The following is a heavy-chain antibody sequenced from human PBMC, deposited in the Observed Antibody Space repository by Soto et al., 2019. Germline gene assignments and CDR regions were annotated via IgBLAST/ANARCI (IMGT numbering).Heavy chain of an antibody. V-gene: IGHV1-69*04. J-gene: IGHJ4*02. Sequence: GPSVKVSRNASASTFTSYGICFVLQAPGARIEWMGRIIPIFGIANYAQKFQGRVTITADKSTSTAYRELSSLTSEDTAVYYCARFRSLRDDFDYCGQGPLVTGS. CDR1: ASTFTSYG. CDR3: ARFRSLRDDFDY. CDR2: IIPIFGIA. D-gene: IGHD3-3*01.